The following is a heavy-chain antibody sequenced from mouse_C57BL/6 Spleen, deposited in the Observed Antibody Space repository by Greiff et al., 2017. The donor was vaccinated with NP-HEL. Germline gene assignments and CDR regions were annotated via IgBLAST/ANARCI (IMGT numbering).Heavy chain of an antibody. J-gene: IGHJ3*01. CDR3: ARTRNYGAY. D-gene: IGHD2-4*01. V-gene: IGHV1-81*01. Sequence: QVQLKGSGAELVRPGASVKLSCKASGYTFTSYGISWVKQRTGQGLEWIGEINPRSGNTYYNEKVKGKATLTADKSSSTAYMELRSLTSEDSAVYFCARTRNYGAYWGQGTLVTVSA. CDR2: INPRSGNT. CDR1: GYTFTSYG.